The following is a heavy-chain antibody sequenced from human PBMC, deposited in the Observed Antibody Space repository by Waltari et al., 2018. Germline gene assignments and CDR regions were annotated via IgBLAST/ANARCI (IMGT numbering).Heavy chain of an antibody. V-gene: IGHV1-69*14. CDR1: GGTFSSYA. Sequence: QVKLVQSGAEVKKPGSSVKVSCKASGGTFSSYAISWVRHATGHGLEWMGGISPICGTANYAQKFQGRVTITADNSKSTVILQLSSLRVEDTAIYYWAKGQGGRRWYFDYWGQGSQVTVAS. D-gene: IGHD3-16*01. CDR2: ISPICGTA. CDR3: AKGQGGRRWYFDY. J-gene: IGHJ4*02.